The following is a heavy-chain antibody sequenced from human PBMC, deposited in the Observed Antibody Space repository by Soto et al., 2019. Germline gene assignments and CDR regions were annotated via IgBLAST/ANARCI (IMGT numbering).Heavy chain of an antibody. J-gene: IGHJ4*02. CDR1: GYTFTSYD. CDR2: MNPNSGNT. CDR3: ARDLPHDYYDSSGYLDDY. D-gene: IGHD3-22*01. Sequence: QVQLVQSGAEVKKPGASVKVSCKASGYTFTSYDINWVRQATGQGLEWMGWMNPNSGNTGYAQKFQGRVTMTRNTSISTAYMELSSLRSEDTAVYYCARDLPHDYYDSSGYLDDYWGQGTLVTVSS. V-gene: IGHV1-8*01.